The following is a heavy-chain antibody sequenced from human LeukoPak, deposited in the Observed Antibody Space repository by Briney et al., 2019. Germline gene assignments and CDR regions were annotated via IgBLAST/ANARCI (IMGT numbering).Heavy chain of an antibody. J-gene: IGHJ4*02. CDR2: INTDGSIT. CDR1: GFTFSTDW. CDR3: VRPCGYCRPGSCYCLES. Sequence: GGSLRLSCRASGFTFSTDWMHWLRRSPGKGVVCVSRINTDGSITIYADAVKGRFTISRDNAKNTLHLKMNSMRAEDTAGYYCVRPCGYCRPGSCYCLESWGQGTLVTVSS. D-gene: IGHD2-15*01. V-gene: IGHV3-74*01.